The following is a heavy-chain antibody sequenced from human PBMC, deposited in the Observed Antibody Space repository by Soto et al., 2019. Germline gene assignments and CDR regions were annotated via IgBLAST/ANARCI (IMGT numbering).Heavy chain of an antibody. CDR2: INQDGSEK. CDR3: STSLNY. Sequence: EVQLVESGGGLVQPGGSLRLSCAASGFTFSNYWMDWVRQAPGKGLEWVANINQDGSEKHYVDSVKGRFTISRDNAKNSLYLQMSGLTAEDSALYYCSTSLNYWGQGTLVTVSS. V-gene: IGHV3-7*01. J-gene: IGHJ4*02. CDR1: GFTFSNYW.